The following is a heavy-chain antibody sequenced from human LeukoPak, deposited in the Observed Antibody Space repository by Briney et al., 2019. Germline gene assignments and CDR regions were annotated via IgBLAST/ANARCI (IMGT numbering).Heavy chain of an antibody. Sequence: GGSLRLSCAASGFTFSTYWMHWVRQVPGKGLVWVSRINIDGSKTGYADSVKGRFTISRDNAKNTLYLQMNSLRAEDTAVYYCAREGYCSTTKCYAGGGGSAYWGQGILVTVSS. V-gene: IGHV3-74*01. CDR2: INIDGSKT. CDR3: AREGYCSTTKCYAGGGGSAY. D-gene: IGHD2-2*01. CDR1: GFTFSTYW. J-gene: IGHJ4*02.